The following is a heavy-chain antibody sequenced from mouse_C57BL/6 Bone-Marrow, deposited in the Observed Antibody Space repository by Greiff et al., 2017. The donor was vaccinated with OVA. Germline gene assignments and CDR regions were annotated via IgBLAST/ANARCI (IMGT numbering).Heavy chain of an antibody. D-gene: IGHD3-2*02. CDR2: ISSGSSTI. CDR1: GFTFSDYG. Sequence: EVMLVESGGGLVKPGGSLKLSCAASGFTFSDYGMHWVRQAPEKGLEWVAYISSGSSTIYYADTVKGRFTISRDNAKNTLFLQMTSLRSEDTAMYYCARRAQATSYAMDYWGQGTSVTVSS. J-gene: IGHJ4*01. CDR3: ARRAQATSYAMDY. V-gene: IGHV5-17*01.